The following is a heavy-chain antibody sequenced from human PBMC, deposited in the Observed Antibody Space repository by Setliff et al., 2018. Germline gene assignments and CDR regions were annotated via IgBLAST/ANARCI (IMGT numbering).Heavy chain of an antibody. CDR1: GYTFMSYD. J-gene: IGHJ4*02. D-gene: IGHD3-22*01. CDR2: MDPNSGNT. V-gene: IGHV1-8*03. Sequence: EASVKVSCKASGYTFMSYDINWVRQATGQGLEWVGWMDPNSGNTAYGRKFQDRVTITRNTSISTAYMELRSLRADDTAVYYCARINFYVSSGYYYAPELWGQGTTVTVSS. CDR3: ARINFYVSSGYYYAPEL.